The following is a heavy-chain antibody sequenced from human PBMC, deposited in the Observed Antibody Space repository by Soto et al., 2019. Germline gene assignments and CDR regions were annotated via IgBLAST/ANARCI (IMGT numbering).Heavy chain of an antibody. CDR2: IIPIVGTG. J-gene: IGHJ6*02. V-gene: IGHV1-69*13. CDR3: ARDLRADGRPGMDV. Sequence: GASVKVSCKASGGSFSSYAISWVRQAPGQGLEWMGGIIPIVGTGNYAQNFQGRVTITADESTSTAYMELSSLRSEDTAMYYCARDLRADGRPGMDVWGQGTTVTVSS. CDR1: GGSFSSYA. D-gene: IGHD6-13*01.